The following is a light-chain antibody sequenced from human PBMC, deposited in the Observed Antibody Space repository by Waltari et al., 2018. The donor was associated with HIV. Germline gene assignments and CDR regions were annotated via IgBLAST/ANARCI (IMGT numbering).Light chain of an antibody. CDR3: MQSLHLLYT. Sequence: DIVMTQTPPSLSVTPGQPASFSCTSSQSLKHTDAKTYLYWYLQRPGQSPQVVIYEVSKRDAGVPERFSGSGSGTHFTLKIARVEAEDVGSDYCMQSLHLLYTFGQGTKLEIQ. CDR1: QSLKHTDAKTY. J-gene: IGKJ2*01. CDR2: EVS. V-gene: IGKV2D-29*02.